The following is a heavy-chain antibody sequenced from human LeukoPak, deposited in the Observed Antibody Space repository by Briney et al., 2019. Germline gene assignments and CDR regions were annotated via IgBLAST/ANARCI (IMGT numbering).Heavy chain of an antibody. CDR1: GFTFSSYA. J-gene: IGHJ4*02. CDR2: VSGSGSST. D-gene: IGHD3-9*01. Sequence: GGSLRLSCAASGFTFSSYAMHWVRQAPRKGLEWVPVVSGSGSSTDYADSVKGRFTISRDNSKNTLYLQMSSLSAEDTAVYYCAKMNVLTGYYTPNFDFWGQGTLVTVSS. CDR3: AKMNVLTGYYTPNFDF. V-gene: IGHV3-23*01.